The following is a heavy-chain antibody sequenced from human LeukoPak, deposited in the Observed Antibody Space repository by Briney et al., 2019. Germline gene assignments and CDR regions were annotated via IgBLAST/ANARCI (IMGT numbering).Heavy chain of an antibody. CDR2: ISTYNGNT. Sequence: ASVKVSCKASGYSFSTYGISWVRQAPGQGLEWMGWISTYNGNTNYAQKFQGRVTMTEDTSTDTAYMELSSLRSEDTAVYYCSGTDTLLDYWGQGTLVTVSS. D-gene: IGHD3-16*01. CDR3: SGTDTLLDY. V-gene: IGHV1-18*01. J-gene: IGHJ4*02. CDR1: GYSFSTYG.